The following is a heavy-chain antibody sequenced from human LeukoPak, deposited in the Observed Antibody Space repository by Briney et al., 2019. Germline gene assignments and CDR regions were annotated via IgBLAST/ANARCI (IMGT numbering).Heavy chain of an antibody. D-gene: IGHD3-3*01. V-gene: IGHV4-39*07. CDR2: IYYSGST. Sequence: WVRQPPGKGLEWIGSIYYSGSTYYNPSLKSRVTISVDTSKNQSSLKLSSVTAADTAVYYCARNYDFWSGYPFDYWGQGTLVTVSS. CDR3: ARNYDFWSGYPFDY. J-gene: IGHJ4*02.